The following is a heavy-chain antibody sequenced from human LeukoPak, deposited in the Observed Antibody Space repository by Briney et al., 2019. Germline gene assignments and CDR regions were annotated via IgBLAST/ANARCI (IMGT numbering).Heavy chain of an antibody. Sequence: QPGGSLRLSCAASGFTFSGSAMHWVRQASGKGLEWVGRIRSKANSYATAYAASVKGRFTISRDDSKNTAYLQMNSLKTEDTAVYYCTRSPPGIAAAGTSDYWGQGTLVTVSS. CDR3: TRSPPGIAAAGTSDY. D-gene: IGHD6-13*01. V-gene: IGHV3-73*01. J-gene: IGHJ4*02. CDR1: GFTFSGSA. CDR2: IRSKANSYAT.